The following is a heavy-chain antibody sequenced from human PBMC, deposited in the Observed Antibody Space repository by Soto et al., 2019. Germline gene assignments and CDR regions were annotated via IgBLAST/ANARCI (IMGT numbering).Heavy chain of an antibody. D-gene: IGHD1-1*01. V-gene: IGHV1-46*01. J-gene: IGHJ4*02. CDR2: INPSGGST. CDR1: GYTFINYY. Sequence: QVQLVQSGAEVQKPGASVKVSCKASGYTFINYYIHWVRQAPGQGLEWMGMINPSGGSTSYAQKFQGRVTMTSDTSTRTVYMELSSLRSEDTAVYYCARNDKSGLDYWGQGTLVTVSS. CDR3: ARNDKSGLDY.